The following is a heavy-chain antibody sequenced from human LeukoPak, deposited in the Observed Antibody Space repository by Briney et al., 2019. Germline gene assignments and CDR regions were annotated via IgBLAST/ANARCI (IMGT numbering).Heavy chain of an antibody. J-gene: IGHJ4*02. CDR1: GFTFSSYS. Sequence: PGGSLRLSCAASGFTFSSYSMNWVRQAPGKGLEWVSAISGSGGSTYYADSVKGRFTISRDNSKNTLYLQMNSLRAEDTAVYYCAKDQGPLRFLEWPPIDYWGQGTLVTVSS. D-gene: IGHD3-3*01. V-gene: IGHV3-23*01. CDR3: AKDQGPLRFLEWPPIDY. CDR2: ISGSGGST.